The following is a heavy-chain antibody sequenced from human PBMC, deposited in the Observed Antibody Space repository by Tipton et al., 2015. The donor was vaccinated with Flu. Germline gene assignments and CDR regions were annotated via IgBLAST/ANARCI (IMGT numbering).Heavy chain of an antibody. D-gene: IGHD3-3*01. V-gene: IGHV3-49*04. J-gene: IGHJ3*02. Sequence: SLRLSCTASGFTFGDYAMSWVRQAPGMGLEWVGFIRSKAYGGTTEYAASVKGRFTISRDDSKSIAYLQMNSLKTEDTAVYYCTRDPLRYYDFWSGYGDAFDIWGQGTMVPVSS. CDR1: GFTFGDYA. CDR3: TRDPLRYYDFWSGYGDAFDI. CDR2: IRSKAYGGTT.